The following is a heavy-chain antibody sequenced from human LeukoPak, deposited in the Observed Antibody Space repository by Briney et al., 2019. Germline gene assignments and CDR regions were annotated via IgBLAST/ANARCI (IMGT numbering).Heavy chain of an antibody. D-gene: IGHD5-12*01. CDR3: ARGLGGGYSGYDSRSGHWFDP. J-gene: IGHJ5*02. Sequence: SETLSLTCAVYGGSFSGYYWSWIRQPPGKGLEWIGEINHSGSTNYSPSLKSRVTISVDTSKNQFSLKLSSVTAADTAVYYCARGLGGGYSGYDSRSGHWFDPWGQGTLVTVSS. CDR2: INHSGST. V-gene: IGHV4-34*01. CDR1: GGSFSGYY.